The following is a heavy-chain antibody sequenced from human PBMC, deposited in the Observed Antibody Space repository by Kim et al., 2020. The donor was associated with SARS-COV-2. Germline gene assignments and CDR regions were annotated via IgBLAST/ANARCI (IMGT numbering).Heavy chain of an antibody. CDR3: AKEASGLVYAR. CDR1: GFTFSSFA. V-gene: IGHV3-23*01. CDR2: ISANGGST. J-gene: IGHJ4*02. D-gene: IGHD2-8*01. Sequence: GGSLRLSCAASGFTFSSFAMTWVRQAPGKGLEWVSVISANGGSTFYADSVKGRFTISRDNSKNTLYLQMNSLRVEDTAVYYCAKEASGLVYARWGQGIL.